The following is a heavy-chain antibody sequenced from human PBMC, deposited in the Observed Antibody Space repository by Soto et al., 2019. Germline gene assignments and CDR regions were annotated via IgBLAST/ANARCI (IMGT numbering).Heavy chain of an antibody. V-gene: IGHV1-69*12. CDR2: IIRIFGTP. J-gene: IGHJ6*02. D-gene: IGHD1-1*01. CDR1: GGTFSSYA. CDR3: ARQGGNEYYYCGMDV. Sequence: QVQLVQSGAEVKKPGSSVKVSCKASGGTFSSYAINWVRQAPGQGLEWMGGIIRIFGTPDYAQRFQGRVTITADESTSTAYMELSSLRSEDTAVYYCARQGGNEYYYCGMDVWGQGTTVTVSS.